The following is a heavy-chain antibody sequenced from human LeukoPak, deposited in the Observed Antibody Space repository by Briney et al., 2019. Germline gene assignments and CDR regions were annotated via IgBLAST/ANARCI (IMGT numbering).Heavy chain of an antibody. Sequence: GGSLRLSCATSGFTFSSYAMSWVRQAPGKGLEWVSLISGSGDKTYYADSVKGRFTISRDNSKNTLYLQVNSLRADDTAVYYCAKDDPNDYKPWIYWGQGTLVIVSS. CDR2: ISGSGDKT. J-gene: IGHJ4*02. CDR1: GFTFSSYA. D-gene: IGHD4-11*01. V-gene: IGHV3-23*01. CDR3: AKDDPNDYKPWIY.